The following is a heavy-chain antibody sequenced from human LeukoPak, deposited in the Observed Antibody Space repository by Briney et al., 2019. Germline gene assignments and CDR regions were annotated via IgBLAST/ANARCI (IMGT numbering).Heavy chain of an antibody. Sequence: PGGSLGLSCAASGFTVSSTYMSWVRQAPGKGLEWVSVIYSGGYTYYADSVKGRFTISRDNAKNSLYLQMNSLRAEDTAVYYCARGDSGSYWGQGTLVTVSS. J-gene: IGHJ4*02. D-gene: IGHD1-26*01. CDR2: IYSGGYT. CDR1: GFTVSSTY. CDR3: ARGDSGSY. V-gene: IGHV3-53*01.